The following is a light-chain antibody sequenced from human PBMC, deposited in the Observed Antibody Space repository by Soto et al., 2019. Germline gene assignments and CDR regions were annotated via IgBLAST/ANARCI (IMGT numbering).Light chain of an antibody. CDR3: HQFDGSPRT. Sequence: EIVLTQSPGTLSLSPGESATLSCRASQTVSRTYLAWYQQKPGQAPRLLIYGASIRATGIPDRFSGSGSGTDFTLTINRLEPEDFAVYYCHQFDGSPRTFGQGTKVDIK. V-gene: IGKV3-20*01. CDR1: QTVSRTY. CDR2: GAS. J-gene: IGKJ1*01.